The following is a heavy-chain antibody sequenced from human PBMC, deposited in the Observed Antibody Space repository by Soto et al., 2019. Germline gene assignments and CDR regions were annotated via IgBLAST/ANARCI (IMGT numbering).Heavy chain of an antibody. Sequence: WETLSLTCTVSGGAINSTVYYWGWIRQPPGKGLEWIGSSNYGGPTYYNPSLKRRVTISVDRSKNQFSPKLSSVTAADTAVYYCARGDRYSTGWYPSAFDIWGQGTMFTVSS. CDR3: ARGDRYSTGWYPSAFDI. CDR1: GGAINSTVYY. J-gene: IGHJ3*02. CDR2: SNYGGPT. V-gene: IGHV4-39*07. D-gene: IGHD6-19*01.